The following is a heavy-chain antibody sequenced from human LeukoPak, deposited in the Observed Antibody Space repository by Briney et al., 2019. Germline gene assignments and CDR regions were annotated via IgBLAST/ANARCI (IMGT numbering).Heavy chain of an antibody. CDR2: INSDGRST. CDR3: AREMVGPTGFNY. V-gene: IGHV3-74*01. CDR1: GFTFSRYW. J-gene: IGHJ4*02. Sequence: GGSLRRSCAASGFTFSRYWMHWVRQAPGKGLVWVSRINSDGRSTNFADSVKGRFTISRDNAKNTLYLQMNSLRAEDTAVYYCAREMVGPTGFNYWGQGTLVTVSS. D-gene: IGHD1-26*01.